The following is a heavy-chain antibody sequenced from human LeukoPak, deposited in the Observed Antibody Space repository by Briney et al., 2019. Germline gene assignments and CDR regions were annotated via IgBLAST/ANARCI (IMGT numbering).Heavy chain of an antibody. V-gene: IGHV3-30*04. D-gene: IGHD3-22*01. CDR3: ATLDYYDSSGSFDY. Sequence: GGSLRLSCAASGFTFSSYAMHWVRQAPGKGLEWVAVISYDGSNKYYADSVKGRFTISRDDSKNTLYLQMNSLRAEDTAVYYCATLDYYDSSGSFDYWGQGTLVTVSS. CDR1: GFTFSSYA. CDR2: ISYDGSNK. J-gene: IGHJ4*02.